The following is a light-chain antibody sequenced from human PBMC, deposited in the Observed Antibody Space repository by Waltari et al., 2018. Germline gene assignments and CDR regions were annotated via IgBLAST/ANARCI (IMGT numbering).Light chain of an antibody. CDR1: QSIRSN. V-gene: IGKV3-15*01. Sequence: EIVMTQSPATLSVFPGERATLSCRASQSIRSNLAWYQHKPGQAPRLLIYGASIRATGIPARFSGSASGTEFTLTISSLQSEDFAVYFCQQYDNWLGTFGQGTKVEIK. CDR2: GAS. CDR3: QQYDNWLGT. J-gene: IGKJ1*01.